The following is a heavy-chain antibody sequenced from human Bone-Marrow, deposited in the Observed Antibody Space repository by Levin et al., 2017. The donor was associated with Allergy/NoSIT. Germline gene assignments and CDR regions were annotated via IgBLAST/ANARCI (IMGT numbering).Heavy chain of an antibody. V-gene: IGHV3-33*01. CDR3: ARDKGTVCIDQ. D-gene: IGHD1-7*01. Sequence: SCAASGIPFSSSGMHWVRQAPGKGLEWVAFIWSDGSSQYYADSVKGRFTISRDNSKNTVFLVMDSLRAEDTAVYYCARDKGTVCIDQWGQGTLVTVSS. CDR1: GIPFSSSG. J-gene: IGHJ4*02. CDR2: IWSDGSSQ.